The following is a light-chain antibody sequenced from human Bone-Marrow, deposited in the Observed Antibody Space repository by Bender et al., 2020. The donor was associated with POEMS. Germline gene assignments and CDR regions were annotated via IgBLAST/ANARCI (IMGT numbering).Light chain of an antibody. V-gene: IGLV1-47*01. Sequence: QSVLTQPPSASGTPGQRVTISCSGSSSNIGSNYVYWYVQVPGKAPKLLIRRTDQRPSGVPDRLSASKSGTSASLAISGLRSDDDADYYCAAWDNSLSIWVFGGGTELTVL. CDR3: AAWDNSLSIWV. CDR1: SSNIGSNY. J-gene: IGLJ3*02. CDR2: RTD.